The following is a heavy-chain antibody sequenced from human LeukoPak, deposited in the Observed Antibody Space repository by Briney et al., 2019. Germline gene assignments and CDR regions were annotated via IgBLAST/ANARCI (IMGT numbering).Heavy chain of an antibody. CDR1: GYTFIAYY. J-gene: IGHJ4*02. D-gene: IGHD3/OR15-3a*01. Sequence: ASVKVSCKASGYTFIAYYLYWVRQAPGQGLELMGWISPNSGGTKYTQNFQGRVTTTRDTSISTVYMELSRLSYDDTAVYYCARGHIFDFAFWGQGTLVTVSS. CDR3: ARGHIFDFAF. V-gene: IGHV1-2*02. CDR2: ISPNSGGT.